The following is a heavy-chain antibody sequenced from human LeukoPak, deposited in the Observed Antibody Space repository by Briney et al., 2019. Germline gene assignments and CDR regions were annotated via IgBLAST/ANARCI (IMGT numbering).Heavy chain of an antibody. J-gene: IGHJ5*02. CDR1: GFTFSSYA. CDR2: ISGSGRST. V-gene: IGHV3-23*01. CDR3: ARIVTYPAKGKFDP. Sequence: GGSLRLSCAASGFTFSSYAMSWVRQAPGKGLEWVSSISGSGRSTYYADSVKGRFTISRDNAKNSLYLQMNSLRVDDTAVYYCARIVTYPAKGKFDPWGQGTLVAVSS. D-gene: IGHD3-10*01.